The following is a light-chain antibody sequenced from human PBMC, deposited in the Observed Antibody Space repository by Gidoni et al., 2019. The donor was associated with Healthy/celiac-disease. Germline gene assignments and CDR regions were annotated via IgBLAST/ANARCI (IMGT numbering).Light chain of an antibody. CDR3: QQYDNLLT. CDR1: QDIRNY. CDR2: DAS. V-gene: IGKV1-33*01. Sequence: DIQITQSPSSLSASVGDRVTITCQASQDIRNYLNWYQQKPGKAPKLLIYDASNLETGVPSRFSGRGSGTDFTLTIRRLQPEDIATYYCQQYDNLLTFGGGTKVEIK. J-gene: IGKJ4*01.